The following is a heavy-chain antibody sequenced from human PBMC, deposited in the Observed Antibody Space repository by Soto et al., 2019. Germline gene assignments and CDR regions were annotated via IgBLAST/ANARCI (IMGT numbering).Heavy chain of an antibody. CDR2: LYDTDGT. D-gene: IGHD1-1*01. J-gene: IGHJ3*01. Sequence: VQLEESGGGSIQPGGSLRLSCAASGFSFRGKNYLTWVRQAPGKGLEWLSGLYDTDGTYYADSVRGRFSVSRGNSKNTFYLQLHSLRPDDTALYFCATWSQREHAFDVWSLGTMVTVSS. CDR3: ATWSQREHAFDV. V-gene: IGHV3-53*01. CDR1: GFSFRGKNY.